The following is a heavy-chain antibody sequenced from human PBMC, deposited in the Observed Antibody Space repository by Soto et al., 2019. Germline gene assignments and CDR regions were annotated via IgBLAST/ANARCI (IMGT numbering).Heavy chain of an antibody. CDR1: GGTFSSYA. V-gene: IGHV1-69*01. J-gene: IGHJ4*02. D-gene: IGHD3-22*01. Sequence: QVQLVQSGAEVKKPGSSVKVSCKASGGTFSSYAISWVRQAPGQGLEWMGGNIPIFGKANYAQKFQGRVTITADESTSTAYMELSSLRSEDTAVYYCARGDLGGAYDSSGYYDYYFDYWGQGPLVTVSS. CDR2: NIPIFGKA. CDR3: ARGDLGGAYDSSGYYDYYFDY.